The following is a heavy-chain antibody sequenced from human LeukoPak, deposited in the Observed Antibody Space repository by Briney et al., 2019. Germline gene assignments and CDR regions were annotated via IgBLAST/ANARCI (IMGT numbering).Heavy chain of an antibody. CDR1: GFTVRRNY. CDR2: IYSGGST. V-gene: IGHV3-53*03. D-gene: IGHD3-10*01. Sequence: GGSVSLSCAASGFTVRRNYMSCVRQPPPKGREWVSVIYSGGSTYYADSVKGRFTISSGNSKDTLFLQMNGLRADGPAVYYVARSDHSGSGYWEQGNLVTVSS. CDR3: ARSDHSGSGY. J-gene: IGHJ4*02.